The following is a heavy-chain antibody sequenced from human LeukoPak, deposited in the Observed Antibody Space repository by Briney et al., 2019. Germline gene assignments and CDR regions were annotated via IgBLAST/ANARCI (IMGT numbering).Heavy chain of an antibody. CDR1: GGSISTYY. CDR2: VYHSGST. V-gene: IGHV4-59*08. J-gene: IGHJ4*02. D-gene: IGHD6-13*01. CDR3: ARGDSSSWYYLDY. Sequence: SETLALTCTAPGGSISTYYWSWIRQPPGKRLEWIGYVYHSGSTNYNPSLKSRVTISVDTSKNQFSLKLSSVTAADTAVYYCARGDSSSWYYLDYWGQGTLVTVSS.